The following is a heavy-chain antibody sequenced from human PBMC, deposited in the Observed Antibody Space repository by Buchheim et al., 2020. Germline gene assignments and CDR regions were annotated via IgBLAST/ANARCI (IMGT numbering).Heavy chain of an antibody. CDR1: GFIFSSRG. J-gene: IGHJ1*01. CDR2: DSGSGSAT. V-gene: IGHV3-23*01. CDR3: TIWNGYATY. Sequence: EVQLLESGGGLVQPGGSLRLSCAASGFIFSSRGITWVRQAPGKGLEWVSGDSGSGSATHYANSVRGRFTIYRDNSKNTMYLQMNSLSGEDTAVYYCTIWNGYATYWGQGTL. D-gene: IGHD3-3*01.